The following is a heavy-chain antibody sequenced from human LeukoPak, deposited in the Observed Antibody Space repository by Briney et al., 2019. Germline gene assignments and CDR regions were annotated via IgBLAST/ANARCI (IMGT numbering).Heavy chain of an antibody. V-gene: IGHV4-59*01. Sequence: SETLSLTCTVSGGSISSYYWSWIRQPPGKGLEWIGYIYYSGSTNYNPSLKSRVTISVDTSKNQFSLKLSSVTAADTAVYYCARAKRLLYNWFDPWGQGTLVTVSS. CDR1: GGSISSYY. J-gene: IGHJ5*02. D-gene: IGHD2-21*02. CDR2: IYYSGST. CDR3: ARAKRLLYNWFDP.